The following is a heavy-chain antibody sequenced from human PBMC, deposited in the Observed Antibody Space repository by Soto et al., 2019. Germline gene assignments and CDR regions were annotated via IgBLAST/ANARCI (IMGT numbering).Heavy chain of an antibody. CDR3: ARENSSGYYFDY. V-gene: IGHV1-69*10. J-gene: IGHJ4*02. CDR2: IIPILGIA. Sequence: ASVKFSCKASGGTFSSYAISWVRQAPGQGLEWMGGIIPILGIANYAQKFQGRVTITADKSTSTAYMELSSLRSEDTAVYYCARENSSGYYFDYWGQGTLVTVSS. CDR1: GGTFSSYA. D-gene: IGHD3-22*01.